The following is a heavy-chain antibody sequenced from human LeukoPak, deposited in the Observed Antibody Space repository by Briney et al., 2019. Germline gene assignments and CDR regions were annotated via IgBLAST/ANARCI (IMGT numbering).Heavy chain of an antibody. V-gene: IGHV1-69*13. CDR3: ARWRASGGYYYYYYMDV. CDR1: GGTFSSYA. CDR2: IIPIFGTA. Sequence: SVKVSCKASGGTFSSYAISWVRQSPGQGLEWMGGIIPIFGTANYAQKFQGRVTITADESTSTAYMELSSLRSEDTAVYYCARWRASGGYYYYYYMDVWGKGTTVTVSS. D-gene: IGHD3-10*01. J-gene: IGHJ6*03.